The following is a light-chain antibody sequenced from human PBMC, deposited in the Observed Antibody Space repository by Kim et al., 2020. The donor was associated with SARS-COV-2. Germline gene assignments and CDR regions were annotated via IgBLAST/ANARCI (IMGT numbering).Light chain of an antibody. J-gene: IGLJ3*02. Sequence: QPVLTQPPSVSGTPGQRVTISCSGNSSNVGSNYIYWHQQLPGAAPRLLIYSNTQRPSGVPDRFSGSKSGTSASLAIDGLRSEDEADYYCATGDDNLSSVLFGGGTKLTVL. CDR1: SSNVGSNY. V-gene: IGLV1-47*02. CDR2: SNT. CDR3: ATGDDNLSSVL.